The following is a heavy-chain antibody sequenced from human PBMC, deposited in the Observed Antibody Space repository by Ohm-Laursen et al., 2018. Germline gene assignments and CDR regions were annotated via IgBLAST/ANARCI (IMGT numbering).Heavy chain of an antibody. D-gene: IGHD4-23*01. V-gene: IGHV1-18*01. Sequence: SSVKVSCKASGYTFTNYGINWVRQAPGQGLEWMAWISAYSGNTYYAQSFQGRVTMTTDTSTNRAYMELRSLRSDDTAVYYCARDQRSHHGNYYGMDVWGQGTTVTVSS. CDR3: ARDQRSHHGNYYGMDV. CDR1: GYTFTNYG. J-gene: IGHJ6*02. CDR2: ISAYSGNT.